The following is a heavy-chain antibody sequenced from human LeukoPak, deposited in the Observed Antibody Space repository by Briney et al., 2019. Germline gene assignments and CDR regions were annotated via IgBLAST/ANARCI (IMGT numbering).Heavy chain of an antibody. CDR3: ARPLLDGYKDFDY. V-gene: IGHV4-34*01. CDR2: INHSGST. D-gene: IGHD5-24*01. J-gene: IGHJ4*02. Sequence: SETLSLTCAVYGGSFSGYYWSWIRQPPGKGLEWIGEINHSGSTNYNPSLKSRVTISVDTSKNQFSLKLCSVTAADTAVYYCARPLLDGYKDFDYWGQGTLVTVSS. CDR1: GGSFSGYY.